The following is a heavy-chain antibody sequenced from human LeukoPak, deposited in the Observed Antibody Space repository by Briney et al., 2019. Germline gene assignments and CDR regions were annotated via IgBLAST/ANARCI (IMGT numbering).Heavy chain of an antibody. J-gene: IGHJ4*02. CDR1: GFTFSSFA. CDR2: ISGSGSSI. D-gene: IGHD2/OR15-2a*01. CDR3: ARDVLQRH. Sequence: GGSLRLSCAASGFTFSSFAMNWVRQAPGKGLEWVSAISGSGSSIYYADSVKGRFTISRDNAKNSLFLQMDSLRAEDTAVYYCARDVLQRHWGQGTLVTVSS. V-gene: IGHV3-21*01.